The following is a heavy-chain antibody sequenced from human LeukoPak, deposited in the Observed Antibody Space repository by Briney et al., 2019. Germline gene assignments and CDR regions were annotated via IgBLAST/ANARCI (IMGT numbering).Heavy chain of an antibody. CDR2: ISSSSSYI. V-gene: IGHV3-21*01. D-gene: IGHD4-23*01. J-gene: IGHJ4*02. CDR3: ARDGGGNSWIDY. Sequence: PGGSLRLSCAASGFTFSSYIMNWVRQAPGGGVEWGLSISSSSSYIYYAASVKGRFTITRDNAKNSLSLQMNSLRAYDTAGYYCARDGGGNSWIDYWGQGTLVTVSS. CDR1: GFTFSSYI.